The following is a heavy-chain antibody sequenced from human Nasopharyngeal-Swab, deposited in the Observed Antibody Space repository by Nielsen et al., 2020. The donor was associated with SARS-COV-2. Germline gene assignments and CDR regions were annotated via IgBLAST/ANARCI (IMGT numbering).Heavy chain of an antibody. D-gene: IGHD1-26*01. V-gene: IGHV4-39*01. J-gene: IGHJ4*02. CDR2: IYYSGST. CDR1: GGSISSSSYY. Sequence: SCTVSGGSISSSSYYWGWIRQPPGKGLEWIGSIYYSGSTYYNPSLKSRVTISVDTSKNQFSLKLSSVTAADTAVYYCARHVGGSYGRDFDYWGQGTLVTVSS. CDR3: ARHVGGSYGRDFDY.